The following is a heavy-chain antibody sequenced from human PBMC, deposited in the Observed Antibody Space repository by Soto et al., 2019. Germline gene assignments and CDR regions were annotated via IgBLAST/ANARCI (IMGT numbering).Heavy chain of an antibody. CDR2: IIPIFGTA. D-gene: IGHD3-3*01. Sequence: SVKFSCKASGGTFSSYAISWVQQAPGQGLEWMGGIIPIFGTANYAQKFQGGVTITADKSTSTAYMELSSLRSEDTAVYYCARDTITIFGVVTDYYYYGMDVWGQGTTVTVSS. J-gene: IGHJ6*02. CDR3: ARDTITIFGVVTDYYYYGMDV. V-gene: IGHV1-69*06. CDR1: GGTFSSYA.